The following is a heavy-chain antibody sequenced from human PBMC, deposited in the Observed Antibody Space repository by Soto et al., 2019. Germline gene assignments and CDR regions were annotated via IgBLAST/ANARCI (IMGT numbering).Heavy chain of an antibody. V-gene: IGHV3-23*01. J-gene: IGHJ4*02. CDR2: ISGSGGST. CDR1: GFTFSSYA. Sequence: PGGSLRLSCAASGFTFSSYAMSWVRQAPGKGLEWVSAISGSGGSTYYADSVKGRFTISRDNSKNTLYLQMNSLRAEDTAVYYCAKLRADYGGNSYGEVLRYWGQGTLVTVSS. D-gene: IGHD4-17*01. CDR3: AKLRADYGGNSYGEVLRY.